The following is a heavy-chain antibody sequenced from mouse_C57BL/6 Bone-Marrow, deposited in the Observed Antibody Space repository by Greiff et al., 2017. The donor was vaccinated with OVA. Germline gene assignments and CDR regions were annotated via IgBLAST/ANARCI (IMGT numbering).Heavy chain of an antibody. J-gene: IGHJ3*01. CDR3: ARTPYYYGSSHEAY. CDR1: GYTFTSYG. CDR2: IYPRSGNT. D-gene: IGHD1-1*01. V-gene: IGHV1-81*01. Sequence: VKLQESGAELARPGASVKLSCKASGYTFTSYGISWVKQRTGQGLEWIGEIYPRSGNTYYNEKFKGKATLTADKSSSTAYMELRSLTSEDSAVYFCARTPYYYGSSHEAYWGQGTLVTVSA.